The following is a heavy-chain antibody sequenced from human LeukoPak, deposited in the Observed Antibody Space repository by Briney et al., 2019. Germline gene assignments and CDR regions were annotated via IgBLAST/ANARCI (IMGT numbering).Heavy chain of an antibody. CDR3: AQAAGSSYYFDY. J-gene: IGHJ4*02. CDR2: INHSGST. V-gene: IGHV4-34*01. D-gene: IGHD6-25*01. Sequence: PSETLSLTCAVYGGSFSGYYWSWIRQPPGKGLEWIGEINHSGSTNYDPSLKSRVTISVDTSKNQFSLKLSSVTAADTAAYYCAQAAGSSYYFDYWGQGTLVTVSS. CDR1: GGSFSGYY.